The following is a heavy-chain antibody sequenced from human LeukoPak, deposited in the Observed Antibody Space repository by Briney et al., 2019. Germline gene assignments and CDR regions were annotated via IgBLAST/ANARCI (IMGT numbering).Heavy chain of an antibody. V-gene: IGHV3-21*01. Sequence: PGGPLRLSCAASGFTFITYSMNWVRQAPGKGLEWVSCITSRSTYKYYADSVQGRFTISRDNAKNSLYLRINSLRAEDTGVYYCAREPIPWELQLPPWGQGTLVTVSS. CDR1: GFTFITYS. D-gene: IGHD1-26*01. CDR2: ITSRSTYK. CDR3: AREPIPWELQLPP. J-gene: IGHJ5*02.